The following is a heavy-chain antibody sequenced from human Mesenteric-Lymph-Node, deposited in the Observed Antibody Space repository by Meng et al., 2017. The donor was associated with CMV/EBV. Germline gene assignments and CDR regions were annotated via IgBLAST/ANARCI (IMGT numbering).Heavy chain of an antibody. V-gene: IGHV3-7*01. CDR1: GFTFSSYW. D-gene: IGHD2-2*01. J-gene: IGHJ4*02. CDR2: IKQDGSEK. Sequence: GESLKISCAASGFTFSSYWMSWVRQAPGKGLEWVANIKQDGSEKYYVDSVKGRFTISRDNAKNSLYLQMNSQRAEDTAVYYCARNIPAGTIVVVPAAIDYWGQGTLVTVSS. CDR3: ARNIPAGTIVVVPAAIDY.